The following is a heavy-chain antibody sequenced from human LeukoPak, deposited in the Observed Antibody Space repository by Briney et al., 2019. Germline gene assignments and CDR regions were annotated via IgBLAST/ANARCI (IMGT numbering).Heavy chain of an antibody. J-gene: IGHJ4*02. CDR2: INSSGSDT. Sequence: PGGSLRLSCAASGFTFSRSGMSWVRQAPGKGLEWVSAINSSGSDTFYSDSVKGRFTISRDNSKNTLYLQLNGLRAEDTAVYYCAKLTAAAGTNYWGQGTLVIVSS. CDR3: AKLTAAAGTNY. CDR1: GFTFSRSG. V-gene: IGHV3-23*05. D-gene: IGHD6-13*01.